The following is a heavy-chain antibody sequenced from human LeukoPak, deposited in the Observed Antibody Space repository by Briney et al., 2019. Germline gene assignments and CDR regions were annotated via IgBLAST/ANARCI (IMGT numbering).Heavy chain of an antibody. CDR2: VYTGGST. J-gene: IGHJ4*02. CDR1: SGSISLYY. D-gene: IGHD3-22*01. V-gene: IGHV4-4*07. Sequence: SETLSLTCTVTSGSISLYYWTWVRQPAGKGLEWIGRVYTGGSTNYNPSLKSRVTISVGTSKNQFSLKLTSLTAADTAVYYCASDYYDGDGYYHDYWGQGTLVTVSS. CDR3: ASDYYDGDGYYHDY.